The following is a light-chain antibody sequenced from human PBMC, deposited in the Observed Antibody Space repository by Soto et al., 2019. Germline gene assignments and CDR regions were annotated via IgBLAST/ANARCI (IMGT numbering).Light chain of an antibody. CDR1: QSTRTD. CDR2: DAS. V-gene: IGKV3D-15*01. Sequence: DIVMTQSPATLSVSPGERATLSCRASQSTRTDLAWYQQKSGQGPRLLIYDASTRATGIPARFSGSGSGTEFTLTISSLQSEDFAVYYCQQYNNWPPWTFGQGTKVDI. CDR3: QQYNNWPPWT. J-gene: IGKJ1*01.